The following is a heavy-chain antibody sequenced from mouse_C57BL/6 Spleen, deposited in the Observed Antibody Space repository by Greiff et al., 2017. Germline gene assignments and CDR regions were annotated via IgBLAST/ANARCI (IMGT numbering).Heavy chain of an antibody. CDR1: GYAFSSSW. V-gene: IGHV1-82*01. D-gene: IGHD1-1*01. Sequence: QVQLQQSGPELVKPGASVKISCKASGYAFSSSWMNWVKQRPGKGLEWIGRIYPGDGDTNYNGKFKGKATLTADKSSSTAYLQLSSLTSEDSAVYFCARSGTYYGSSRWYCDVWGTGTTVTVSS. CDR2: IYPGDGDT. J-gene: IGHJ1*03. CDR3: ARSGTYYGSSRWYCDV.